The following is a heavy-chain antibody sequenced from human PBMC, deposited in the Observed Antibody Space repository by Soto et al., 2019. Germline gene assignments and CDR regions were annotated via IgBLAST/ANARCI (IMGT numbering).Heavy chain of an antibody. V-gene: IGHV1-8*01. CDR1: GYTFTSYD. CDR2: MNPNSGNT. D-gene: IGHD3-3*01. J-gene: IGHJ4*02. CDR3: SRGITIFGVVCRG. Sequence: QVQLVQSGAEVKKPGASVKVSCKASGYTFTSYDINWVRQATGQGLEWMGWMNPNSGNTGYAQKFQDRLTMTRNTATSTAYMELSTLRSEAPAVYYCSRGITIFGVVCRGRGQGTLVTVSS.